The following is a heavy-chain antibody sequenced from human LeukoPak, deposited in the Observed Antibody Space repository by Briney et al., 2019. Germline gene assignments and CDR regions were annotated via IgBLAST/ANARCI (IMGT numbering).Heavy chain of an antibody. V-gene: IGHV4-34*01. J-gene: IGHJ6*03. CDR2: IYHSGST. Sequence: SETLSLTCAVYGGSFSDYYWNWIRQPPGKGLEWIGEIYHSGSTNYNPSLKSRVSISVDTSKNQFSLKLSSVTAADTAVYYCARGHRYCTNGICYKRTPSYYYYHMDVWDKGTTVTVSS. D-gene: IGHD2-8*01. CDR3: ARGHRYCTNGICYKRTPSYYYYHMDV. CDR1: GGSFSDYY.